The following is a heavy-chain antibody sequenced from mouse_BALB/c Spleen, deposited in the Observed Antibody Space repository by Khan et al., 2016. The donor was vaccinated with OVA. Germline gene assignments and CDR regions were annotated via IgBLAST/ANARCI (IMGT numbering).Heavy chain of an antibody. CDR3: ARDGDDYDGDWFAY. CDR1: GYTFTDYN. V-gene: IGHV1S29*02. J-gene: IGHJ3*01. Sequence: VQLKQSGPELVKPGASVKISCKASGYTFTDYNMHWVKQSHGKSLEWIGYIYPYNGGTGYNQKFKSKATLTVDNSSSTAYMELSSLTSEDSAVYYCARDGDDYDGDWFAYWGQGTLVTVSA. CDR2: IYPYNGGT. D-gene: IGHD2-4*01.